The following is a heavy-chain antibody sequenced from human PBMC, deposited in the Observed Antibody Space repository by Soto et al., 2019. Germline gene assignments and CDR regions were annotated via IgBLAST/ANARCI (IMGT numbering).Heavy chain of an antibody. J-gene: IGHJ6*02. CDR2: IYYSGST. CDR1: GGSISSYY. V-gene: IGHV4-59*01. CDR3: ARGGAMGHYYHYGMDV. Sequence: SETLSLTCTVSGGSISSYYWSWIRQPPGKGLEWIGYIYYSGSTNYNPSLKSRVTISVDTSKNQFSLKLSSVTAADTAVYYCARGGAMGHYYHYGMDVSGQGTTVTVSS. D-gene: IGHD5-18*01.